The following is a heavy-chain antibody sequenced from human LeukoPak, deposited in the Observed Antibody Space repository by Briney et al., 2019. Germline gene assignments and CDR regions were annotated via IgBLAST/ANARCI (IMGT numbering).Heavy chain of an antibody. J-gene: IGHJ4*02. Sequence: SGPTLVKPTQTLTLTCTFSGFSLSTGGAGVGWFRQPPGKALEWLALIYWKDDKRYSPSLKSRLTITKDTSKNQVVLIMTNMDPVDTATYYCVQRGGYWGQGTLVTVSS. CDR3: VQRGGY. D-gene: IGHD1-26*01. CDR2: IYWKDDK. CDR1: GFSLSTGGAG. V-gene: IGHV2-5*01.